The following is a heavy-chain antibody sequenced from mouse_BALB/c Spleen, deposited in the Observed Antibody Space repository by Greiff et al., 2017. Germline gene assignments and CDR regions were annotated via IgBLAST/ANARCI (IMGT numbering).Heavy chain of an antibody. V-gene: IGHV1S135*01. D-gene: IGHD4-1*01. CDR1: GYSFTSYY. CDR3: ARPGDFDY. J-gene: IGHJ2*01. CDR2: IDPFNGGT. Sequence: EVQLQQSGPELMKPGASVKISCKASGYSFTSYYMHWVKQSHGKSLEWIGYIDPFNGGTSYNQKFKGKATLTVDKSSSTAYMHLSSLTSEDSAVYYCARPGDFDYWGQGTTLTVSS.